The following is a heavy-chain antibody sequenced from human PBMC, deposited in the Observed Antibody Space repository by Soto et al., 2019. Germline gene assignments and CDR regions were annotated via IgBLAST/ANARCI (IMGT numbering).Heavy chain of an antibody. CDR1: GGSINSGNSY. D-gene: IGHD3-22*01. J-gene: IGHJ4*02. V-gene: IGHV4-30-4*01. CDR3: AREKIDSSGYYFDY. CDR2: IYYRGST. Sequence: SETLSLTCTVSGGSINSGNSYRSWIRQPPGKGLEWIGFIYYRGSTYYNPTLQSRVAMSIDTSKNQFSLKLSSVTAADTAVYYCAREKIDSSGYYFDYWGQGTLVTVSS.